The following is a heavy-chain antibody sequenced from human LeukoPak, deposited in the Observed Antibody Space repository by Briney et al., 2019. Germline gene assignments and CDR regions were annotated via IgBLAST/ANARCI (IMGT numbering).Heavy chain of an antibody. V-gene: IGHV5-51*01. CDR1: GFTSTNYW. CDR3: ARRDGEWELLDY. D-gene: IGHD1-26*01. Sequence: PGESVKISCKGSGFTSTNYWIAWVRQVPGKDLEWMGIIYARDYDTRYSPSFQGGQVTISADKSFTSVYLQWSSLKASDTAMYYCARRDGEWELLDYWGQGTLVTVSS. J-gene: IGHJ4*02. CDR2: IYARDYDT.